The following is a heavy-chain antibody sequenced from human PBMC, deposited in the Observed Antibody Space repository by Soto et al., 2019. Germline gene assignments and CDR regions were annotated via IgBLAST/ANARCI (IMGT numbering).Heavy chain of an antibody. CDR3: ARGLLQWLLPVYYFDY. CDR1: GFTFSSYS. D-gene: IGHD3-22*01. Sequence: GGSLRLSCAASGFTFSSYSMNWVRQAPGKGLEWVSYISSSSSTIYYADSVKGRFTISRDNAKNSLYLQMNSLRDEDTAVYYCARGLLQWLLPVYYFDYWGQGTLVTVSS. V-gene: IGHV3-48*02. CDR2: ISSSSSTI. J-gene: IGHJ4*02.